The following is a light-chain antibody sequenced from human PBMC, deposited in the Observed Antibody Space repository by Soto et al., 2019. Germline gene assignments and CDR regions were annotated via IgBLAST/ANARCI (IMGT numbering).Light chain of an antibody. Sequence: DIVMTQSPDSLAVSLGERATINCKSSQSVLYSSNNKNYLAWYQQKPGQPPKLLIYGASTRESGVPDRFSGSGAGTDFTRTIGGLQAGDVAVYFCQQYYGTLPTFGQGTKVEI. CDR3: QQYYGTLPT. CDR1: QSVLYSSNNKNY. CDR2: GAS. V-gene: IGKV4-1*01. J-gene: IGKJ1*01.